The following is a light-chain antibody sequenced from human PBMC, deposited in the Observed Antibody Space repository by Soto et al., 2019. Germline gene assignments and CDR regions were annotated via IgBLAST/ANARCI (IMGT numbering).Light chain of an antibody. CDR2: GAS. CDR1: ESVSSN. V-gene: IGKV3-15*01. J-gene: IGKJ2*03. CDR3: QEYNNWPAVHS. Sequence: IVMTQSPATLSVSPGEIATLYCRARESVSSNLAWYQQTPGRAHRLLIYGASTRATGIPARFSGSGSGTEFTRTINSLQSEYLAVYVCQEYNNWPAVHSFGQGTKLEI.